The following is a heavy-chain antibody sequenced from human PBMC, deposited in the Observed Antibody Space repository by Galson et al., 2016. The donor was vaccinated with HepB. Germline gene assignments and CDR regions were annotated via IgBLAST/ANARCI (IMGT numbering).Heavy chain of an antibody. CDR3: AREGRGAYSNTIDS. V-gene: IGHV3-11*06. CDR2: LSRSSSYI. Sequence: SLRLSCAASGFTFSDYSMSWIRQAPGKGLEWISYLSRSSSYIIYADSVKGRFTISRDDAKNTLYLQMNGLRAEDTAVYYCAREGRGAYSNTIDSWGQGTLVTVSS. J-gene: IGHJ4*02. D-gene: IGHD3-16*01. CDR1: GFTFSDYS.